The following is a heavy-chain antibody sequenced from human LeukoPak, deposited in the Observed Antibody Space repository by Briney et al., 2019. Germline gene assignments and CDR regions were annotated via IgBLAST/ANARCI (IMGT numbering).Heavy chain of an antibody. V-gene: IGHV3-64*01. CDR1: GFTFSSYA. CDR3: ARDRKMATNSWAFDI. D-gene: IGHD5-24*01. J-gene: IGHJ3*02. Sequence: PGGSLRLSCAASGFTFSSYAMHWVRQAPGKGLEYVSANSSNGGSTYYANSVKGRFTISRDNSKNTLYLQMGSLRAEDMAVYYCARDRKMATNSWAFDIWGQGTMVTVSS. CDR2: NSSNGGST.